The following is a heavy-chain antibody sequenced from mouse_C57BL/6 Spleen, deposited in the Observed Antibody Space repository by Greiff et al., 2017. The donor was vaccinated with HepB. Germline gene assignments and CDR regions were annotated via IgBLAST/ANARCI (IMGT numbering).Heavy chain of an antibody. J-gene: IGHJ1*03. CDR3: AREGNYGDWYFDV. CDR1: GYSITSGYY. D-gene: IGHD2-1*01. V-gene: IGHV3-6*01. Sequence: VQLQQSGPGLVKPSQSLSLTCSVTGYSITSGYYWNWIRQFPGNKLEWMGYISYDGSNNYNPSLKNRISITRDTSKNQFFLKLNSVTTEDTATYYCAREGNYGDWYFDVWGTGTTVTVSS. CDR2: ISYDGSN.